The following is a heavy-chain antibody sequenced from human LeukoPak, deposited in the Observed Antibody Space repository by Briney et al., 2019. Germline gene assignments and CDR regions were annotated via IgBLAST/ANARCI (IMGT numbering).Heavy chain of an antibody. V-gene: IGHV3-74*01. D-gene: IGHD5-24*01. CDR2: INSDGSST. CDR1: GFTFSSYW. CDR3: ARVPQWLDAFDI. Sequence: GGSLRLSCAASGFTFSSYWMHWVRQAPGKGLVWVSRINSDGSSTSYADSVKGRFTIFRDNAKNTLYLQMNSLRAEDTAVYYCARVPQWLDAFDIWGQGTMVTVSS. J-gene: IGHJ3*02.